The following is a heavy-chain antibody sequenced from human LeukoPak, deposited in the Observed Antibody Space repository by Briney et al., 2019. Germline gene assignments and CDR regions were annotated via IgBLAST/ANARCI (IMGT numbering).Heavy chain of an antibody. J-gene: IGHJ4*02. CDR1: GFTFYDYG. CDR3: AREGDGNTAGTFFDY. D-gene: IGHD3-10*01. V-gene: IGHV3-20*04. CDR2: INWNGGST. Sequence: GGSLRLSCAASGFTFYDYGMSWVRQVPGKGLEWVSGINWNGGSTVYADSVKGRFTISRDNAKNSLYLQMNSLRAEDTALYYCAREGDGNTAGTFFDYWGQGTLVTVSS.